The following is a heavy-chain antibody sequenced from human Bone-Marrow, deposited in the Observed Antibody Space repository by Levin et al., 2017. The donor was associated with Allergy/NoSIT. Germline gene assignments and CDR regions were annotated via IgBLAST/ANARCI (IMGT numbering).Heavy chain of an antibody. V-gene: IGHV1-24*01. Sequence: ASVKVSCQVSGNTLTELSINWVRQAPGKGLEWMGGFDPEEGQTIYAQKFQGRVTMTEDTSTDIAYMELTSLRSDDTAVYYCATVVLAVLDYYGMDVWGLGTTVTVSS. J-gene: IGHJ6*02. CDR3: ATVVLAVLDYYGMDV. D-gene: IGHD2-15*01. CDR1: GNTLTELS. CDR2: FDPEEGQT.